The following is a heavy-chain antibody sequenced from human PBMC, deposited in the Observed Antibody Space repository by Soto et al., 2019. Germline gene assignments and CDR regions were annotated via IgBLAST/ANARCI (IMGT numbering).Heavy chain of an antibody. D-gene: IGHD2-2*01. CDR1: GFPFRSFP. CDR2: LSSDGSDT. CDR3: AREDSTRTDDNYSHYGTDV. V-gene: IGHV3-30-3*01. J-gene: IGHJ6*02. Sequence: GGSVRLSCAASGFPFRSFPMHLVRQSPGKGLEWVVVLSSDGSDTNYADSVKGRFTVSRDNSKNTLYLQMKSLRIEDTAVYYCAREDSTRTDDNYSHYGTDVSGQGTTVTVSS.